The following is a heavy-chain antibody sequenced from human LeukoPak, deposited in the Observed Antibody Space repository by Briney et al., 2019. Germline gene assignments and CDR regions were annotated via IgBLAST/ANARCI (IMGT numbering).Heavy chain of an antibody. CDR3: AKDPLFSVTRILFDY. Sequence: GGSLRLSCAASGFTVRSNPMSWVRQAPGKGLEWVSLIYSGGNTYYADSVKGRFTISRDNSKNTLYLQMNSLRAEDTAVYYCAKDPLFSVTRILFDYWGQGTLVTVSS. J-gene: IGHJ4*02. CDR2: IYSGGNT. V-gene: IGHV3-53*01. D-gene: IGHD4-17*01. CDR1: GFTVRSNP.